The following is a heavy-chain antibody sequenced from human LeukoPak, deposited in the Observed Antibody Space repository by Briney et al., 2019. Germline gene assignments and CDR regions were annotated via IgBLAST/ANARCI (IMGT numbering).Heavy chain of an antibody. J-gene: IGHJ4*02. Sequence: KASETLSLTCAVYGGSFSGYCWSWIRQPPGKGLEWIGEINHSGSTNYNPSLKSRVTISVDTSKNQFSLKLSSVTAADTAVYYCASGMVRGVSKHAKIDYWGQGTLVTVSS. CDR2: INHSGST. V-gene: IGHV4-34*01. D-gene: IGHD3-10*01. CDR3: ASGMVRGVSKHAKIDY. CDR1: GGSFSGYC.